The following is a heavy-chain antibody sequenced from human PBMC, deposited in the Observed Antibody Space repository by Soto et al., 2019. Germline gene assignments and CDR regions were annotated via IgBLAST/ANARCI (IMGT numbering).Heavy chain of an antibody. J-gene: IGHJ4*02. D-gene: IGHD3-3*01. CDR3: ARESYDFWSGYLPGGGALDY. V-gene: IGHV4-30-4*01. CDR2: IYYSGST. CDR1: GGSISSGDYY. Sequence: PSETLSLTCTVSGGSISSGDYYWSWIRQPPGKGLEWIGYIYYSGSTYYNPSLKSRVTISVDTSKNQFSLKLSSVTAADTAVYYCARESYDFWSGYLPGGGALDYLGQGTLVTVSS.